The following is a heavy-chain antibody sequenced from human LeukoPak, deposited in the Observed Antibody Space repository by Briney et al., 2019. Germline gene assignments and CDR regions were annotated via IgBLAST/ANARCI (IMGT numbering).Heavy chain of an antibody. CDR1: GFTFSSYG. CDR3: ARGDGYNDAEYLQH. CDR2: IWYDGSNI. Sequence: GGSLRLSCAASGFTFSSYGMHWVRQAPGKGLEWVAVIWYDGSNIYYGDSVKGRFTISRDNSKKTLYLQTNSLRVEDTAVYYCARGDGYNDAEYLQHWGQGTLVTVSS. J-gene: IGHJ1*01. D-gene: IGHD5-24*01. V-gene: IGHV3-33*01.